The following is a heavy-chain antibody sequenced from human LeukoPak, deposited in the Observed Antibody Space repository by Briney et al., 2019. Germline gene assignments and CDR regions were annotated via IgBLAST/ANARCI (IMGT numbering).Heavy chain of an antibody. Sequence: GGSLRLSCAASGFTLSSYAMSWVRQAPGKGLEWVSAISGSGGSTYYADSVKGRFTISRDNSKNTLYLQMNSLRAEDTAVYYCAKTTIVVVVAATTFDYWGQGTLVTVSS. V-gene: IGHV3-23*01. CDR3: AKTTIVVVVAATTFDY. J-gene: IGHJ4*02. CDR1: GFTLSSYA. CDR2: ISGSGGST. D-gene: IGHD2-15*01.